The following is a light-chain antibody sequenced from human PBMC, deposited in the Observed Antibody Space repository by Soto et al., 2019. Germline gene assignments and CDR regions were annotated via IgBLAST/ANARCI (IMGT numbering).Light chain of an antibody. CDR1: QSVSNNY. CDR3: QQRSNWPLT. CDR2: GAS. V-gene: IGKV3D-20*02. J-gene: IGKJ4*01. Sequence: EIVFTQSPCTLSLSPGERATLSCRASQSVSNNYLAWYQQKPGQAPRLLIYGASSRATGIPDRFSGSGSGTDFTLTISSLEPEDFAVYYCQQRSNWPLTFGGGTKV.